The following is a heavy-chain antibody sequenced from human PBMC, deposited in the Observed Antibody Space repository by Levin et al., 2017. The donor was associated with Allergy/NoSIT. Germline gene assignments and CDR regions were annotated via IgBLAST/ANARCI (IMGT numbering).Heavy chain of an antibody. V-gene: IGHV1-69*01. CDR3: TMEANIVVLPAAGDSFDI. J-gene: IGHJ3*02. Sequence: KISCKASGGTFSSHALNWVRQAPGQGLEWMGGIRPIFGTADYAQTYQGRVSITADESTGTAYMELSSLRSDDTAMYYCTMEANIVVLPAAGDSFDIWGQGTMVTVSS. CDR1: GGTFSSHA. D-gene: IGHD2-2*01. CDR2: IRPIFGTA.